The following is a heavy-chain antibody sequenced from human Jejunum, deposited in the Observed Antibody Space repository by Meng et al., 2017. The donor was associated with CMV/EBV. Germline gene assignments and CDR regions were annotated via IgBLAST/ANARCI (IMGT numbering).Heavy chain of an antibody. Sequence: FSFSSYSINWVRQAPGKGLEWVSAITGSSYINYADSVKGRFTISRDNAKNSLYLQMNSLRAEDTAVYFCAKVLITTSWLPKPFDAWGQGTLVTVSS. CDR3: AKVLITTSWLPKPFDA. CDR1: FSFSSYS. J-gene: IGHJ4*02. D-gene: IGHD2-2*01. CDR2: ITGSSYI. V-gene: IGHV3-21*01.